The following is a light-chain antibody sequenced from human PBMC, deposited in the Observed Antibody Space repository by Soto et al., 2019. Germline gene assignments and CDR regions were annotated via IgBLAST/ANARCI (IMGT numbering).Light chain of an antibody. Sequence: QSVLTQPPSASGTPGQRVTISCSGSSSSIGSNAVNWYQQLPGTAPKLLISSNNQRPSRVPDRFSGSKSGTSASLAISGLQSEDEDDYYGAAWDDSLNGVVFGGGTKLTVL. CDR3: AAWDDSLNGVV. CDR2: SNN. J-gene: IGLJ3*02. V-gene: IGLV1-44*01. CDR1: SSSIGSNA.